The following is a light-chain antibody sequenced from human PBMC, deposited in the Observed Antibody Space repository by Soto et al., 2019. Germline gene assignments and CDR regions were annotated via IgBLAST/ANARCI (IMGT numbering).Light chain of an antibody. Sequence: DIQMTQSPSSLSASVGDTVTMTCRASQGISSYLAWYQQKPGKVPSLLIYAATTLQSGVPSRFSGSASGTEFTLTISSLQPEDVGTYYCQKYNGAPLTFGGGTKVEIK. V-gene: IGKV1-27*01. J-gene: IGKJ4*01. CDR1: QGISSY. CDR3: QKYNGAPLT. CDR2: AAT.